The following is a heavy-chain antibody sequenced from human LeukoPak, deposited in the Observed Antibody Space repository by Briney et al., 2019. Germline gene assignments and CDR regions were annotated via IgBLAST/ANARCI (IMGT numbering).Heavy chain of an antibody. D-gene: IGHD3-10*01. Sequence: SETLSLTCTVSGGSISSHYWTWIRQPPGKALEWIGYIHYSGFTNYNPSLTSRVTISLDTSKNQFSVKLTSVTAADTAVYYCAKSNGYGLVDIWGQGTMVTVSS. V-gene: IGHV4-59*11. CDR2: IHYSGFT. CDR1: GGSISSHY. CDR3: AKSNGYGLVDI. J-gene: IGHJ3*02.